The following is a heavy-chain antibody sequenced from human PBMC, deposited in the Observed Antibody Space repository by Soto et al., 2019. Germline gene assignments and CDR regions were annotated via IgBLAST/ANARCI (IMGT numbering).Heavy chain of an antibody. CDR2: IKSKTDGGTT. V-gene: IGHV3-15*01. CDR1: GFTFSNAW. J-gene: IGHJ6*02. CDR3: TTDSDVVVPAATLYYYYYGIDV. Sequence: KAGGSLRLSCAASGFTFSNAWMSWVRQAPGKGLEWVGRIKSKTDGGTTDYAAPVKGRFTISRDDSKNTLYLQMNSLKTEDTAVYYCTTDSDVVVPAATLYYYYYGIDVWGQGTTVTVSS. D-gene: IGHD2-2*01.